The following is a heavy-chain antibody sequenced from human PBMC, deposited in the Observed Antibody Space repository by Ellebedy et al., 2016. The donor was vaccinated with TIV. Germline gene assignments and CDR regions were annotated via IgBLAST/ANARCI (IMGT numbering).Heavy chain of an antibody. CDR1: GGSISNYY. J-gene: IGHJ3*02. V-gene: IGHV4-59*01. D-gene: IGHD3-22*01. Sequence: SETLSLXCTVSGGSISNYYWSWIRQPPGKGLEWIGYIYSSGSTNYNPSLKSRVTISEDTSNKQYSLKLSSVTAADTAVYYCARGKYYYDSSGLDAFDIWGQGTMVTVSS. CDR3: ARGKYYYDSSGLDAFDI. CDR2: IYSSGST.